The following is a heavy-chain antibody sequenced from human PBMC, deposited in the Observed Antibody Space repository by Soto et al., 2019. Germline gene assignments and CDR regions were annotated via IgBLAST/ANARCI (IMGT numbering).Heavy chain of an antibody. J-gene: IGHJ6*02. CDR3: AREKTPMSPHYFYYGMDV. Sequence: SETLSLTYTVSGGSLRGYSWSWIRQSPEKGLEKIGYVYSGGGTNYSPSFMGRVTISVDTTDNQFSLKLNSVTAADTAVYYCAREKTPMSPHYFYYGMDVWGQGTTVTVSS. CDR1: GGSLRGYS. V-gene: IGHV4-59*01. CDR2: VYSGGGT. D-gene: IGHD3-9*01.